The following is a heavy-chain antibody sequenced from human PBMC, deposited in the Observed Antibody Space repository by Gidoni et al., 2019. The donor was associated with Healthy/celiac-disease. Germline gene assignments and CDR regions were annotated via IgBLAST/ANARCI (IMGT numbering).Heavy chain of an antibody. Sequence: EVQLVESGGGLVKPGGSLRRSCAASGFTFSGYSMNWVRQAPGKGLEWVSSISSSSSYIYYADSVKGRFTISRDNAKNSLYLQMNSLRAEDTAVYYCARGGSPVEGYYYYYMDVWGKGTTVTVSS. CDR2: ISSSSSYI. V-gene: IGHV3-21*01. J-gene: IGHJ6*03. D-gene: IGHD1-26*01. CDR3: ARGGSPVEGYYYYYMDV. CDR1: GFTFSGYS.